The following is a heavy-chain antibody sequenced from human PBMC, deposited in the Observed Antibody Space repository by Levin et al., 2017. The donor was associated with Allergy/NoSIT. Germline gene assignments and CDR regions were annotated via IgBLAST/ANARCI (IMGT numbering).Heavy chain of an antibody. Sequence: SGESLKISCKASGGTFSSYAISWVRQAPGQGLEWMGGIIPIFGTANYAQKFQGRVTITADKSTSTAYMELSSLRSEDTAVYYCARDRPDSSGYYPGWGQGTLVTVSS. CDR3: ARDRPDSSGYYPG. J-gene: IGHJ4*02. V-gene: IGHV1-69*06. CDR1: GGTFSSYA. CDR2: IIPIFGTA. D-gene: IGHD3-22*01.